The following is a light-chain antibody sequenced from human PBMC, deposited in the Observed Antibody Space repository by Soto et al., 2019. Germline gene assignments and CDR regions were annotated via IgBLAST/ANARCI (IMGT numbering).Light chain of an antibody. CDR3: QQYGGSQIP. V-gene: IGKV3-20*01. Sequence: EIVLTQSLATLSVSPWERATLSCRASQSVSSNLAWYQQKPGQAPRLLIYGASTRATGIPDRFSGSGSGTDFTLTINRLEPEDFAVYYCQQYGGSQIPFGQGTRLEIK. J-gene: IGKJ5*01. CDR1: QSVSSN. CDR2: GAS.